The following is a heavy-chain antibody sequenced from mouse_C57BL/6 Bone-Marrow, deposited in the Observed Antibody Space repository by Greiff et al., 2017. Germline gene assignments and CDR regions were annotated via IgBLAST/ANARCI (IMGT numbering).Heavy chain of an antibody. CDR3: ARSRGWEEGFYAMDY. Sequence: QVQLQQSGPELVKPGASVKISCKASGYAFSSSWMNWVKQRPGKGLEWIGRIYPGDGDTNSNGKFKGKATLTADKSSSTAYMQLSSLTSEDSAVYFCARSRGWEEGFYAMDYWGQGTSVTVSS. J-gene: IGHJ4*01. D-gene: IGHD3-3*01. CDR1: GYAFSSSW. CDR2: IYPGDGDT. V-gene: IGHV1-82*01.